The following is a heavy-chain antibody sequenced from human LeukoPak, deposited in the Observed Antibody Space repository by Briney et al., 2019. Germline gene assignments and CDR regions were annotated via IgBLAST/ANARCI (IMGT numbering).Heavy chain of an antibody. CDR3: ARDRVGGATAAFDI. CDR1: GGSISSYY. CDR2: IYYSGST. Sequence: TLSLTCTVSGGSISSYYWSWVRQPPGKGLEWIGFIYYSGSTNYNPSLKSRVAISVDRSKNQFSLKLSSVTAADTAVYYCARDRVGGATAAFDIWGQGTMVAASS. J-gene: IGHJ3*02. V-gene: IGHV4-59*13. D-gene: IGHD1-26*01.